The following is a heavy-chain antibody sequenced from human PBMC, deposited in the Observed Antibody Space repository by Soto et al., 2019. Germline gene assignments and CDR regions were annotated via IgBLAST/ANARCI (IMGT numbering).Heavy chain of an antibody. D-gene: IGHD2-8*02. CDR3: ARGMTPPGAPAWYYFDS. Sequence: QVQLQESGPGLVKPSETLSLTCTVSGASITGSSYWSWIRQPAGKGLEWIGRFSLSGTTSYNPSLRSRVTMSADVSTSQFSLRLTSVTAADTALYYCARGMTPPGAPAWYYFDSWGQGTLVTVSS. V-gene: IGHV4-4*07. CDR2: FSLSGTT. CDR1: GASITGSSY. J-gene: IGHJ4*02.